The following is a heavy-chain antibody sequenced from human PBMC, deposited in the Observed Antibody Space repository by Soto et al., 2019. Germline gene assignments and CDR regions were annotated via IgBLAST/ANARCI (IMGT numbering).Heavy chain of an antibody. Sequence: QVHLVQSGAEVKSPGSAVKVSCKVSGAGDTFSNYGLNRMRQAPGQGLEWMGGTIPAFGTANYAQKFQGRVTITADTSTTTAYMELSSLRSDDTAVYYCWRHDKTALPPLDSWGQGTLVSVSS. V-gene: IGHV1-69*06. CDR2: TIPAFGTA. J-gene: IGHJ4*02. D-gene: IGHD1-1*01. CDR1: GAGDTFSNYG. CDR3: WRHDKTALPPLDS.